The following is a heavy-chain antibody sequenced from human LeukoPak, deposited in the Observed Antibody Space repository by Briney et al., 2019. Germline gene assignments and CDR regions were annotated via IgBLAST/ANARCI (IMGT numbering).Heavy chain of an antibody. V-gene: IGHV4-59*12. CDR1: GGSISSYY. D-gene: IGHD2-2*01. J-gene: IGHJ6*03. CDR3: ARAPGYCSTTSCEYYYYMDV. Sequence: SETLSLTCTVSGGSISSYYWSWIRQPPGKGLEWIGYIYYSGSTNYNPSLKSRVTISVDTSKNQFSLKLSSVTAADTAVYYCARAPGYCSTTSCEYYYYMDVWGKGTTVTVSS. CDR2: IYYSGST.